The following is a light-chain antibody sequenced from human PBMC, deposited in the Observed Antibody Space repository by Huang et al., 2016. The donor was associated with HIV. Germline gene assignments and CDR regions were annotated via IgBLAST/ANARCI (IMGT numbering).Light chain of an antibody. CDR2: ATS. V-gene: IGKV1-9*01. Sequence: IQLTQSPSSLSASVGDRVTITCRASQGPISYLAWYQQKPGTAPKLLIYATSTLQSGVPSRFSGVGSGTDFTLTISSLQPEDSAIYYCQQLNSFPPTFGGGTKVEIK. CDR1: QGPISY. CDR3: QQLNSFPPT. J-gene: IGKJ4*01.